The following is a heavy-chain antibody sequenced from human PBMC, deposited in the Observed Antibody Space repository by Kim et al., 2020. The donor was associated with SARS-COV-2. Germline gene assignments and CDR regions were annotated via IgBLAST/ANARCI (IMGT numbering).Heavy chain of an antibody. D-gene: IGHD2-2*01. CDR1: GFTVSSNY. CDR2: IYSGGSK. V-gene: IGHV3-53*01. J-gene: IGHJ6*01. CDR3: ARDVVVVPAAMLTTSYYYG. Sequence: GGSLRLSCAASGFTVSSNYMNWVRQAPGKGLEWVSVIYSGGSKYYAESVKGRLTISRDNSKNKLYLQKNSLRAEDTAVYYCARDVVVVPAAMLTTSYYYG.